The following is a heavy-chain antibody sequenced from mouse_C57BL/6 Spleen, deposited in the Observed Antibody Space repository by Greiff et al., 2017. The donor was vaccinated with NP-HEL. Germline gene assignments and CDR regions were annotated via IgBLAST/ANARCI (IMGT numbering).Heavy chain of an antibody. CDR2: IHPNSGST. CDR1: GYTFTSYW. J-gene: IGHJ3*01. D-gene: IGHD1-1*01. V-gene: IGHV1-64*01. Sequence: QVQLQQSGAELVKPGASVKLSCKASGYTFTSYWMHWVKQRPGQGLEWIGMIHPNSGSTNYNEKFKSKATLTVDKSSSTAYMQLSSLTSEDSAVYDCARRGGIYYYGSSPFAYWGQGTLVTVSA. CDR3: ARRGGIYYYGSSPFAY.